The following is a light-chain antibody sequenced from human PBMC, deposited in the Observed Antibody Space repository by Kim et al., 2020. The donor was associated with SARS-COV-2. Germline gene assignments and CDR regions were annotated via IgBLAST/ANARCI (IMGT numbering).Light chain of an antibody. CDR1: SGIHVDSYN. CDR3: AIWYSNTWV. J-gene: IGLJ3*02. Sequence: FTCSLRSGIHVDSYNICWYQQKPGSLPRYLLRYKSDSNKEQGSGGPSRFSGSKDASTNAGLLLISGLQSEDEADYYCAIWYSNTWVFGGGTQLTVL. V-gene: IGLV5-39*01. CDR2: YKSDSNK.